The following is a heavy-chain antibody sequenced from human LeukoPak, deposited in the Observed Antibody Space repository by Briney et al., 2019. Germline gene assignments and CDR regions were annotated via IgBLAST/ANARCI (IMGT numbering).Heavy chain of an antibody. CDR2: ISGSSSYI. Sequence: GGSLRLSCAASGFTFSSYSMNWVRQAPGKGLEWVSSISGSSSYIYYADSVKGRFTISRDNAKNSLYLQMNSLRAEDTAVYYCARDRGYYYDSSGHYGMDVWGQGTTVTVSS. J-gene: IGHJ6*02. CDR3: ARDRGYYYDSSGHYGMDV. CDR1: GFTFSSYS. D-gene: IGHD3-22*01. V-gene: IGHV3-21*01.